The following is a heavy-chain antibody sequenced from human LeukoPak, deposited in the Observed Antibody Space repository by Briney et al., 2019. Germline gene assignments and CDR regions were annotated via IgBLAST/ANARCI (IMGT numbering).Heavy chain of an antibody. V-gene: IGHV3-69-1*02. J-gene: IGHJ4*02. CDR1: GFTFSNSN. CDR3: ARALSIESSSPQDN. Sequence: GGSLRLSCAASGFTFSNSNMYWVRQAPGEGLEWVSSITITTYIYYADSVKGRFTISRDNAKNSLYLQMNSLRAEDTAIYYCARALSIESSSPQDNWGQGTLVTVSS. CDR2: ITITTYI. D-gene: IGHD2-21*01.